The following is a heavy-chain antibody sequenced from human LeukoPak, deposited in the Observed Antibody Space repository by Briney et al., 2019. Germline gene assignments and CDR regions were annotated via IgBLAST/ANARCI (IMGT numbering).Heavy chain of an antibody. D-gene: IGHD6-13*01. V-gene: IGHV4-39*02. Sequence: SETLSLTCTVSGGSISSSSYYWGWIRQPPGKGLEWIGSIYYSGSTYYNPSLKSRVTISVDTSKNQFSLHLNSVTPEDTAVYYCAREAAGMTKWGQGTLVTVSS. CDR1: GGSISSSSYY. CDR2: IYYSGST. J-gene: IGHJ4*02. CDR3: AREAAGMTK.